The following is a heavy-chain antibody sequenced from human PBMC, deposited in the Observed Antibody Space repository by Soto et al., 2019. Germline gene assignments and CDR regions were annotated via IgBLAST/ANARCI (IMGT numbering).Heavy chain of an antibody. J-gene: IGHJ4*02. Sequence: PSETLSLTCTVSGGSISDFYWSWIRQPGGKGLEWIGRIHTSGSTNINPSLKSRVTISADTSKNQFSLKLRSVTAADAAVYYCARVTVAVPATTHYFDYWGQGTPVTVSS. CDR2: IHTSGST. D-gene: IGHD1-26*01. CDR3: ARVTVAVPATTHYFDY. CDR1: GGSISDFY. V-gene: IGHV4-4*07.